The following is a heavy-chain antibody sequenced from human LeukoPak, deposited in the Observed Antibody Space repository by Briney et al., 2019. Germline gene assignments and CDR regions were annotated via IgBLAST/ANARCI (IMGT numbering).Heavy chain of an antibody. D-gene: IGHD4-23*01. J-gene: IGHJ4*02. Sequence: TGGSLRLSCAASGFTFSSYGMHWVRQAPGKGLEWVAFIRYDGSNKYYADSVKGRFTISRDNSKNTLYLQMNSLRAEDTAVYYCAKAPRWQQGGYFDYWGQGTLVTVSS. CDR1: GFTFSSYG. CDR2: IRYDGSNK. V-gene: IGHV3-30*02. CDR3: AKAPRWQQGGYFDY.